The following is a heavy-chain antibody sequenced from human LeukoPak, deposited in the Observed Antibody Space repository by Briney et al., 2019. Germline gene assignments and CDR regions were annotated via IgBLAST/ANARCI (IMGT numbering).Heavy chain of an antibody. D-gene: IGHD6-6*01. CDR1: GFSFSGHW. CDR2: IGPTGSTT. CDR3: ARGPNSNWSGLDF. Sequence: GGSLRLSCTASGFSFSGHWMHWARQLPGKGLVWVSRIGPTGSTTSYADSVKGRFTVSRDNAKNTLCLQANNLRAEDTAVYYCARGPNSNWSGLDFWGQGTLLTVSS. J-gene: IGHJ4*02. V-gene: IGHV3-74*01.